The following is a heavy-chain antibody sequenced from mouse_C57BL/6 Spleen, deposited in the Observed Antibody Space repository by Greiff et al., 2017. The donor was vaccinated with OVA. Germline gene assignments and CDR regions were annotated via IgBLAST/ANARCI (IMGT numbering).Heavy chain of an antibody. D-gene: IGHD1-1*01. CDR3: ARHNYDGSSPYAMDY. Sequence: EVMLVESGGDLVKPGGSLKLSCAASGFTFSSYGMSWVRQTPDKRLEWVATISSGGSYTYYQASLKGRFTISRDNAKNTQYLQISSLKSEDTAMYYSARHNYDGSSPYAMDYWGQGTSVTVAS. CDR2: ISSGGSYT. CDR1: GFTFSSYG. V-gene: IGHV5-6*01. J-gene: IGHJ4*01.